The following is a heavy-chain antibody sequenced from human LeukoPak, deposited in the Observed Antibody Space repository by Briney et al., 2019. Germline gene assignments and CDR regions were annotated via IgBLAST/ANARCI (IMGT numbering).Heavy chain of an antibody. V-gene: IGHV4-30-2*01. J-gene: IGHJ5*02. CDR3: ARDSNYYDSSGWFDP. Sequence: PSETLSLTCTVSGGSISSGGYYWSWIRQPPGKGLEWIGYIYHSGSTYYNPSLKSRVTISVDRSKNQFSLKLSSVTAADTAVYYCARDSNYYDSSGWFDPWAREPWSPSPQ. D-gene: IGHD3-22*01. CDR1: GGSISSGGYY. CDR2: IYHSGST.